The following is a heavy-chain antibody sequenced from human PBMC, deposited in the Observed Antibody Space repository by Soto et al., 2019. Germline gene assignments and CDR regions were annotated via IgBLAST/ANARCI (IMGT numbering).Heavy chain of an antibody. Sequence: PGESLKISCKGSGYSFTSYWISWVRQMPGKGLEWMGRIDPSDSYTNYSPSFQGHVTISADKSISTAYLQWTSLKASDTAMYYCARSLISVVYIAVAGTGGMPVWGQGTRVTVSS. CDR3: ARSLISVVYIAVAGTGGMPV. CDR2: IDPSDSYT. CDR1: GYSFTSYW. J-gene: IGHJ6*02. V-gene: IGHV5-10-1*01. D-gene: IGHD6-19*01.